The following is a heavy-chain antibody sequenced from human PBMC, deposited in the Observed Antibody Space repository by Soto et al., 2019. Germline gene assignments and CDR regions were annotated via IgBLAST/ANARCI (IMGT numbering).Heavy chain of an antibody. CDR1: GGSISSSSYY. Sequence: SETLSLTCTFSGGSISSSSYYWGWIRQPPGKGLEWIGSIYYSGSTYYNPSLKSRVTISVDTSKNQFSLKLSSVTAADTAVYYCASHYCSGGSCYSNNWFDPWGQGTLVTVSS. J-gene: IGHJ5*02. CDR3: ASHYCSGGSCYSNNWFDP. D-gene: IGHD2-15*01. V-gene: IGHV4-39*01. CDR2: IYYSGST.